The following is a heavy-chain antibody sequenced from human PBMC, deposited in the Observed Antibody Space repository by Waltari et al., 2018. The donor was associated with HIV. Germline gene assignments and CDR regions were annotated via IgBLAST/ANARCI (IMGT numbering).Heavy chain of an antibody. D-gene: IGHD6-13*01. Sequence: QVQLVQSGAEVKKPGASVKVSCKAFGYTFTSYAIHWVRQATGQGLEWMGWMNPYSGNTGYAKEFQGRVTMTRKTSITTAYMELSGLRSEDTAVYYCARRASSWYENRENYFYGMDVWGQGTTVTVSS. V-gene: IGHV1-8*01. J-gene: IGHJ6*02. CDR3: ARRASSWYENRENYFYGMDV. CDR2: MNPYSGNT. CDR1: GYTFTSYA.